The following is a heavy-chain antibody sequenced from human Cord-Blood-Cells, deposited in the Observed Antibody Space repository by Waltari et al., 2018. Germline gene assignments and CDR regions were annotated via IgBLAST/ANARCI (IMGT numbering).Heavy chain of an antibody. J-gene: IGHJ3*02. CDR1: GGSISSYY. D-gene: IGHD2-2*01. CDR2: IYDRGSP. Sequence: QVQLQESGPGLVKPSETLSLTCTVSGGSISSYYWSWIRQPPGTGLEWIGYIYDRGSPSYNPALKGRVTISVDTSKNQFSLKLSSVTAADTAVYYCARGGGYCSSTSCYAFDIWGQGTMVTVSS. V-gene: IGHV4-59*01. CDR3: ARGGGYCSSTSCYAFDI.